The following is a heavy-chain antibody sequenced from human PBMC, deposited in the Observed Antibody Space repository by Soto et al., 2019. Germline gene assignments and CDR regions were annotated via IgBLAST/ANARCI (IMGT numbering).Heavy chain of an antibody. D-gene: IGHD1-26*01. CDR2: IYYSGST. Sequence: SETLSLTCTVSGGSITSSSYYWGWIRQPQGKGLEWIGYIYYSGSTNYNPSLKSRVTISVDTSKNQFSLKLSSVTAADTAVYYCARRRDGGSYNAFDIWGQGTMVTVSS. V-gene: IGHV4-61*05. J-gene: IGHJ3*02. CDR1: GGSITSSSYY. CDR3: ARRRDGGSYNAFDI.